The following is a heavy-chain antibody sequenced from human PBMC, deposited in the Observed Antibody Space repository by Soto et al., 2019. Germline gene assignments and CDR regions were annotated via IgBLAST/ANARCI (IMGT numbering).Heavy chain of an antibody. CDR1: GGSISGVGYY. CDR2: IYYSGST. J-gene: IGHJ4*02. V-gene: IGHV4-31*03. CDR3: ARAALIAAAAVFDY. D-gene: IGHD6-13*01. Sequence: PSETQSHTCTVSGGSISGVGYYRSWIRQNPGKGLEWIGYIYYSGSTYYNPSLKSRVTISVDTSKNQFSLKLSSVTAADTAVYYRARAALIAAAAVFDYWGQGTLVTGTS.